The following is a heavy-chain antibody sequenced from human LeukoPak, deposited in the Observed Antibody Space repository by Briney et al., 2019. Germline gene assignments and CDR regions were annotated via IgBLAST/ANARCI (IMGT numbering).Heavy chain of an antibody. D-gene: IGHD3-3*01. V-gene: IGHV3-74*01. J-gene: IGHJ5*02. CDR1: GFTFSSYC. CDR3: ARGSHYDFWSGYTIGFDP. CDR2: INSDGSST. Sequence: GGSLRLSCAASGFTFSSYCMHWVRQAPGKGLVWVSRINSDGSSTSYADSAKGRFTISRDNAKNTLYLQMNSLRAEDTAVYYCARGSHYDFWSGYTIGFDPWGQGTLVTVSS.